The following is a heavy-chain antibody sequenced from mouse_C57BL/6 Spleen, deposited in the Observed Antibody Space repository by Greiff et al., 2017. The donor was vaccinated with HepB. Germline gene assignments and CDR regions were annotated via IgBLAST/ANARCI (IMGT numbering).Heavy chain of an antibody. CDR3: ARGGIYGNHGFFDY. CDR2: IHPNSGST. D-gene: IGHD2-1*01. J-gene: IGHJ2*01. Sequence: QVQLQQPGAELVKPGASVKLSCKASGYTFTSYWMHWVKQRPGQGLEWIGMIHPNSGSTNYNEKFKSKATLTVDKSSSTAYMQLSSLTSEDSAVYYCARGGIYGNHGFFDYWGQGTTLTVSS. V-gene: IGHV1-64*01. CDR1: GYTFTSYW.